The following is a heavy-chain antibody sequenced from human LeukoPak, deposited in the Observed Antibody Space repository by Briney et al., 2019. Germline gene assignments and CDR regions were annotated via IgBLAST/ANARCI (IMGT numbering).Heavy chain of an antibody. Sequence: GESLKISCKASGYSFTTYWIGWVRQMPGKGLEWMGIIYPGDSDTRYSPSFQGQVTISADKSISTAYLQWSSLKASDTAMYYCARQELLWFGLDQIYYFDYWGQGTLVTVSS. D-gene: IGHD3-10*01. V-gene: IGHV5-51*01. CDR2: IYPGDSDT. J-gene: IGHJ4*02. CDR1: GYSFTTYW. CDR3: ARQELLWFGLDQIYYFDY.